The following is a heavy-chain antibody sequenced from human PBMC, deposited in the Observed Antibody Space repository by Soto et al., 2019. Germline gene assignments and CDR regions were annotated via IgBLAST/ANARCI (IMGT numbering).Heavy chain of an antibody. CDR1: GGSINGHF. D-gene: IGHD3-10*01. Sequence: QVQLQESRPGLVRPSETLSLTCAVSGGSINGHFWSWIRQSPGKGLEWIGHIYYSGSTSYSPSLKSRVSISVDTSKNQFSLEVHSLTAADTAVYYCARAGTNMVQFDYWGQGTLVTVSS. J-gene: IGHJ4*02. V-gene: IGHV4-59*11. CDR2: IYYSGST. CDR3: ARAGTNMVQFDY.